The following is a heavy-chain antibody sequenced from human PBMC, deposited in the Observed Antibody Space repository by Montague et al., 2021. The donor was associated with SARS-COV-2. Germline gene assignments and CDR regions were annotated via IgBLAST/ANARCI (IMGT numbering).Heavy chain of an antibody. Sequence: SETLSLTCTVSGGSIASHYWNWIRQSPGKRPEWIGYVYYNGDTKYNPSLQSRVTISIDTSKNQFSLRLNSVTAADTAVYFCARGWAFDAWGQGRLVTVSS. CDR1: GGSIASHY. CDR3: ARGWAFDA. J-gene: IGHJ3*01. V-gene: IGHV4-59*08. CDR2: VYYNGDT. D-gene: IGHD6-19*01.